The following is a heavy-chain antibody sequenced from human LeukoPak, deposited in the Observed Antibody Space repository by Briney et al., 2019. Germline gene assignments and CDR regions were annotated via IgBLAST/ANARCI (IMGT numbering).Heavy chain of an antibody. CDR2: IYYSGST. CDR3: ARSFVDSSGYYDDY. D-gene: IGHD3-22*01. J-gene: IGHJ4*02. Sequence: SETLSLTCTISGGSISSYYWSWIRQPPGKGLKWIGYIYYSGSTNYNPSLKSRVTISVDTSKNQFSLKLSAVTAADTAVYYCARSFVDSSGYYDDYWGQGTLVTVSS. CDR1: GGSISSYY. V-gene: IGHV4-59*01.